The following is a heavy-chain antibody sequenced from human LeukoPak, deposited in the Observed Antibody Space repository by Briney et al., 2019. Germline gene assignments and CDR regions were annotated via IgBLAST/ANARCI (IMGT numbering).Heavy chain of an antibody. CDR2: ISSSGSTI. Sequence: GGSLRLSCAASGFTFSSYEMNWVRQAPGKGLEWVSYISSSGSTIYYADSVKGRFTISRDNSKNTLYLQMNSLRAEDTAVYYCAKDPRIAAAGDFYWGQGTLVTVSS. CDR1: GFTFSSYE. J-gene: IGHJ4*02. CDR3: AKDPRIAAAGDFY. V-gene: IGHV3-48*03. D-gene: IGHD6-13*01.